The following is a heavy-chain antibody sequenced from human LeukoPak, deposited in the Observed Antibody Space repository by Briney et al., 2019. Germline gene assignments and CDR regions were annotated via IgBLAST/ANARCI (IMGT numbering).Heavy chain of an antibody. CDR2: FDPEDGET. Sequence: GASVKVSCKASEYTFTGYYMHWVRQAPGKGLEWMGGFDPEDGETIYAQKFQGRVTMTEDTSTDTAYMELSSLRSEDTAVYYCATALREGGYDYFGAFDIWGQGTMVTVSS. V-gene: IGHV1-24*01. D-gene: IGHD5-12*01. J-gene: IGHJ3*02. CDR1: EYTFTGYY. CDR3: ATALREGGYDYFGAFDI.